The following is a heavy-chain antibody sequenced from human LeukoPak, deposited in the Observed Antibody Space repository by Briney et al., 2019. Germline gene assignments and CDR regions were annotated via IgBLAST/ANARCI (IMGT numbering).Heavy chain of an antibody. V-gene: IGHV7-4-1*02. CDR2: INTNTGNP. D-gene: IGHD6-19*01. CDR3: ATDLKKGDSGCFDY. Sequence: ASVKVSCKASGYTFTSSALNWVRQAPGQGLEWMGWINTNTGNPTYAQGFTGRFVFSLDTSVSAAYLHISSLEAEDTAIYYCATDLKKGDSGCFDYWGQGTLVTVSS. J-gene: IGHJ4*02. CDR1: GYTFTSSA.